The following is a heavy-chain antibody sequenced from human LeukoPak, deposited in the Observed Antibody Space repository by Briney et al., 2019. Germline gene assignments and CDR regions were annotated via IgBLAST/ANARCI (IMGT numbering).Heavy chain of an antibody. J-gene: IGHJ4*02. CDR3: ATDNSYGSGSYYT. V-gene: IGHV4-59*01. D-gene: IGHD3-10*01. Sequence: SETLCLTCTVSGGSISSYYWNWIRQPPGKGLEWIGYIYYSGNTNYNPSLKSRVTISVDTSKNQFSLKLSSVTAADTAVYYCATDNSYGSGSYYTWGQGTLVTVSS. CDR2: IYYSGNT. CDR1: GGSISSYY.